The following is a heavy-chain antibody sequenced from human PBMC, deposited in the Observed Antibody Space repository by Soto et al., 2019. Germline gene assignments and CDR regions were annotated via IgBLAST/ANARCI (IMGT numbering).Heavy chain of an antibody. CDR2: VFYTGTAY. CDR1: GDSINSGEYY. CDR3: ARDSVRFGPAFDH. J-gene: IGHJ4*02. V-gene: IGHV4-30-4*01. D-gene: IGHD3-3*01. Sequence: SEPLSLTCTVSGDSINSGEYYWSWIRQPPGKGLEWIGSVFYTGTAYYYNPSLNSRVTISVDTPKNQFSLKLTSVTAADTAVYYCARDSVRFGPAFDHWGQGTLVTVSS.